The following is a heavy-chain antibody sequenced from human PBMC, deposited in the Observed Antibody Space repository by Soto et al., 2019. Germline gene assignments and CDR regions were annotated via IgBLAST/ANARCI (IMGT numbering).Heavy chain of an antibody. CDR2: MSFDGTR. CDR1: GFTFSNYA. Sequence: QVQLVESGGGVEQPGTALTLSCAASGFTFSNYAMHWVRQAPGKGLEWVAAMSFDGTRYYADAVKGRSTISRDSARNTVFLQTSGMRVDDTALYYCTKGRPLPSMNTGDAPLDLWGQGTMVTVSP. D-gene: IGHD3-16*01. V-gene: IGHV3-30*18. J-gene: IGHJ1*01. CDR3: TKGRPLPSMNTGDAPLDL.